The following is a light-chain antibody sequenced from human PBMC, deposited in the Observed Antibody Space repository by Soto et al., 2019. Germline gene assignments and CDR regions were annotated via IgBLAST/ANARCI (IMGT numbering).Light chain of an antibody. CDR3: HQYSRSPRA. V-gene: IGKV3-20*01. CDR2: DVS. CDR1: QTLRSGY. Sequence: EIVLTQSPGTLSLSPGDRATLSCRASQTLRSGYLAWYQHKPGQPPRLLIYDVSSRTPGTPDRFSGSGSGTDFALTISRLGPEDFADYYCHQYSRSPRAFGQGTKVEVK. J-gene: IGKJ1*01.